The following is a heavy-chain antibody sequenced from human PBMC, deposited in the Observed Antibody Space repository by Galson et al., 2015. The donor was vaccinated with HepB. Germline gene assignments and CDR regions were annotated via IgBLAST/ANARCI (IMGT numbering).Heavy chain of an antibody. V-gene: IGHV5-51*01. Sequence: QSGAEVIKPGESLKISCRGSGYTFGHYWIGWVRQMPGKGLEWMGIIYPDDSTVRYSPSFQGQVTISADKSTATAYLEWSSLKASDTAMYFCARFSAAGFSLNWFDPWGQGTLVTVSS. CDR3: ARFSAAGFSLNWFDP. CDR1: GYTFGHYW. CDR2: IYPDDSTV. D-gene: IGHD1-14*01. J-gene: IGHJ5*02.